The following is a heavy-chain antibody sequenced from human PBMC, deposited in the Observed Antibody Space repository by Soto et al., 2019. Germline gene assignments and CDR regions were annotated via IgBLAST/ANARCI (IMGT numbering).Heavy chain of an antibody. CDR2: INNYGART. CDR1: GFTFSSFA. V-gene: IGHV3-23*01. Sequence: EVQLLESGGGLVQPGGSLRLSCAASGFTFSSFAMSWVRQTPARGLEWVSSINNYGARTYYADSVKGRFTVSRDNSGNTMYLQMNSLGGDDTAVYYCVKSTREQGDMWYLAFDYWGRGNLVTVSS. J-gene: IGHJ4*02. CDR3: VKSTREQGDMWYLAFDY. D-gene: IGHD2-15*01.